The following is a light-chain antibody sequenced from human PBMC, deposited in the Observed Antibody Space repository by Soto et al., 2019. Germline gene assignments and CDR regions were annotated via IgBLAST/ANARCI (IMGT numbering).Light chain of an antibody. Sequence: QSALTQPASVSGSPGQPITISCTGTSSDVGGYNLVSWYQQYPDKAPKLMIFDVNTRPSGVSNRFSGSKSGNTASLTISGLQAEDEADYYCSSYKSSSTLPYVFGTGTKLTVL. CDR2: DVN. V-gene: IGLV2-14*01. J-gene: IGLJ1*01. CDR3: SSYKSSSTLPYV. CDR1: SSDVGGYNL.